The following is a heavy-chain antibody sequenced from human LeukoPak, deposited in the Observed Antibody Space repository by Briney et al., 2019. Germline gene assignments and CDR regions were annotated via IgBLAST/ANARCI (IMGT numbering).Heavy chain of an antibody. V-gene: IGHV3-33*06. J-gene: IGHJ3*02. CDR3: AKELEWVRDAFDI. Sequence: GRSLRLSCAASGFTFSSYGMHWVRQAPGKGLEWVAVIWYDGSNKYYADSVKGRFTISRDNSKNTLYLQMNSLRAEDTAVYYCAKELEWVRDAFDIWGQGTMVTVSS. D-gene: IGHD3-3*01. CDR2: IWYDGSNK. CDR1: GFTFSSYG.